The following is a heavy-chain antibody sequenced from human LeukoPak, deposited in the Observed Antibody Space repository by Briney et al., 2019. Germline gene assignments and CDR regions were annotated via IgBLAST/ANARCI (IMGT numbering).Heavy chain of an antibody. V-gene: IGHV1-2*02. CDR2: INPNSGGT. CDR3: AREGGSLKDYFDY. J-gene: IGHJ4*02. D-gene: IGHD1-26*01. Sequence: GASVKVSCKASGYTFTGYYMHWVRQAPGQGLEWMGWINPNSGGTNYAQKFQGRVTMTRDTSISTGYMELSRLKSDDTAVYYCAREGGSLKDYFDYWGQGTLVTVSS. CDR1: GYTFTGYY.